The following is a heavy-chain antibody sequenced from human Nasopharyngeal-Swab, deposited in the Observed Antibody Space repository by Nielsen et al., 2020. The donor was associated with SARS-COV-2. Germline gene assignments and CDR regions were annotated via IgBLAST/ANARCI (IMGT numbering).Heavy chain of an antibody. J-gene: IGHJ3*02. V-gene: IGHV4-4*01. CDR3: ARDVVGATTTDAFDI. CDR1: GGSISSSNW. D-gene: IGHD1-26*01. Sequence: GSLRLSCAVSGGSISSSNWWGWVRQPPGKGLEWIGEIYHSGSTNYNPSLKSRVTISVDESKNQFSLKLSSVTAADTAVYFCARDVVGATTTDAFDIWGQGTMVTVSS. CDR2: IYHSGST.